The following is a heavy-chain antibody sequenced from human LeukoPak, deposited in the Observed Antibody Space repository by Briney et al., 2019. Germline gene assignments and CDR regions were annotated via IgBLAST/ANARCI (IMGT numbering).Heavy chain of an antibody. CDR3: AITFGELLNSPFDY. J-gene: IGHJ4*02. D-gene: IGHD3-10*01. CDR1: GYTFTSYD. CDR2: MNPNSGNT. Sequence: ASVKVSCKASGYTFTSYDINWVRQATGQGLEWMGWMNPNSGNTGYAQKFQGRVTMTRNTSISTAYMELSSLRSEDTAVYYCAITFGELLNSPFDYWGQGTLVTVSS. V-gene: IGHV1-8*01.